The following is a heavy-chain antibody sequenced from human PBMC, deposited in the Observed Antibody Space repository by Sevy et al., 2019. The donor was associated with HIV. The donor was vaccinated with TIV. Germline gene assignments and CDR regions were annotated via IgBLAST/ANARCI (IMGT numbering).Heavy chain of an antibody. V-gene: IGHV1-69*13. CDR3: ARETIGSGSYYLYYYYGMDV. CDR1: GGTFSSYG. J-gene: IGHJ6*02. D-gene: IGHD3-10*01. CDR2: IIPILGTV. Sequence: ASVKVSCKASGGTFSSYGISWVRQAPGQGLEWMGGIIPILGTVNYAQKFQGRVTITADESTKTAYMELSSLRSEDTAVYYCARETIGSGSYYLYYYYGMDVWGQGTTVTVSS.